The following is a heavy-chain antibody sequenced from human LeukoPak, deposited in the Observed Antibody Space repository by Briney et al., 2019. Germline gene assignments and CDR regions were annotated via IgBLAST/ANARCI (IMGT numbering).Heavy chain of an antibody. Sequence: PGGSLRLSCVASGFTFSDYYMNWIRQAPGKGLEWVSYISNSGSTKYYADSVKGRFTISRGNAKNSLYLQMNSLRDEDTAVYYCARDVSWSYWGQGTLVTVPS. D-gene: IGHD6-13*01. CDR1: GFTFSDYY. J-gene: IGHJ4*02. CDR2: ISNSGSTK. CDR3: ARDVSWSY. V-gene: IGHV3-11*04.